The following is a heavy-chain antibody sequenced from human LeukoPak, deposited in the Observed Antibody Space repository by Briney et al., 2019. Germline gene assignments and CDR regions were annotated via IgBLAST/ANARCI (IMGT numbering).Heavy chain of an antibody. CDR1: GFTFSSYA. D-gene: IGHD6-13*01. CDR2: ISYDGSNK. CDR3: AKGAGIYYYYGMDV. J-gene: IGHJ6*02. V-gene: IGHV3-30-3*01. Sequence: GGSLRLSCAASGFTFSSYAMHWVRQAPGKGLEWVAVISYDGSNKYYADSVKGRFTISRDNSKNTLYLQMNSLRAEDTAVYYCAKGAGIYYYYGMDVWGRGTTVTVSS.